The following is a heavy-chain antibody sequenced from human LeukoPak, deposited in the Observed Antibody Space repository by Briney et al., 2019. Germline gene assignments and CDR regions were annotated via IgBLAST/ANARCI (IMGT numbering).Heavy chain of an antibody. J-gene: IGHJ6*02. CDR3: ATPLTMVRGARYYYGMDV. CDR1: GFTFSSYA. CDR2: ISGSGGST. Sequence: GGSLRLSCAASGFTFSSYAMSWVRQAPGKGLEWVSAISGSGGSTYYADSVKGRFTISRDNSKNPLYLQRNSLRAEDTAVYYCATPLTMVRGARYYYGMDVWGQGTTVTVSS. D-gene: IGHD3-10*01. V-gene: IGHV3-23*01.